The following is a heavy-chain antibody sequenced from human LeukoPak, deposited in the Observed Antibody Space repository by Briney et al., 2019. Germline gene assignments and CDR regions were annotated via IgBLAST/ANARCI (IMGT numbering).Heavy chain of an antibody. CDR3: ARDSRRYFDL. V-gene: IGHV3-20*04. J-gene: IGHJ2*01. CDR2: INWNGGST. CDR1: GFTFNNYG. Sequence: GGSLRLSCAASGFTFNNYGMSWVRHAPGKGLQWVSGINWNGGSTGYADSVKGRFTISRDNAKNSLYLQMNSLRAEDTALYYCARDSRRYFDLWGRGTLVTVSS.